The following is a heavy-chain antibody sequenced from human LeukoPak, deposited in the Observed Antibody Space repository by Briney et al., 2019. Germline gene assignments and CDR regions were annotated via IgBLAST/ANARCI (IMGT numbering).Heavy chain of an antibody. Sequence: PGGSLRLSCAASGFTFSSYGMTWVRQAPGKGLEWISGTSGSGGSTYYANSVKGRFTISRDNSKNTLYLQMNSLRAEDTAVYYCAKNGGRQGNSHLDWWGQGTPVTVS. D-gene: IGHD2-15*01. CDR1: GFTFSSYG. CDR2: TSGSGGST. CDR3: AKNGGRQGNSHLDW. J-gene: IGHJ4*02. V-gene: IGHV3-23*01.